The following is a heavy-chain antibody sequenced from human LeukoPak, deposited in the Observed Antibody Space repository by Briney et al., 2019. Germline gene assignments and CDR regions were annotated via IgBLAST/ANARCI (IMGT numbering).Heavy chain of an antibody. CDR2: IYSGGST. CDR3: ADGATKYYFDY. CDR1: GFTVSSNY. Sequence: GGSLRLSCAASGFTVSSNYMSWVRQAPGKGLEWVSVIYSGGSTYYADSVKGRFTISRDNSKNTLYLQMNSLRAEDTAVYYCADGATKYYFDYWGQGTLVTVSS. J-gene: IGHJ4*02. D-gene: IGHD4/OR15-4a*01. V-gene: IGHV3-53*01.